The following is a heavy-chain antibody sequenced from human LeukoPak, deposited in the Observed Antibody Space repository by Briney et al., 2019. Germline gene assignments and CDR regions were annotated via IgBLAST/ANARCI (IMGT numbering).Heavy chain of an antibody. Sequence: ASVKVSCKASGYTFTSYDINWVRQATGQGLEWMGWMNPNSGNTGYAQKFQGRVTMTRNTSISTAYMELSSLRSEDTAVYYCARSDLWPTQLPYDFDAFDIWGQGTMVTVSS. CDR1: GYTFTSYD. V-gene: IGHV1-8*01. D-gene: IGHD3/OR15-3a*01. J-gene: IGHJ3*02. CDR3: ARSDLWPTQLPYDFDAFDI. CDR2: MNPNSGNT.